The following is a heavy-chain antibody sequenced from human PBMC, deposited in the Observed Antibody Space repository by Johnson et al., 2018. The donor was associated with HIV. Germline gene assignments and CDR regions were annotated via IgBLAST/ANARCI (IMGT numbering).Heavy chain of an antibody. CDR2: ISYDGSNK. V-gene: IGHV3-30*04. J-gene: IGHJ3*02. CDR1: GFTFSSYA. Sequence: QVQLVESGGGVVQPGRSLRLSCATSGFTFSSYAMHWVRQAPGKGLECVAVISYDGSNKYYADSVKGRFSISRDNSKNTMYLQMTSLRVEDTAIYYCARDRWYSSSWYVNADCFDIWGQGTMVTVSS. CDR3: ARDRWYSSSWYVNADCFDI. D-gene: IGHD6-13*01.